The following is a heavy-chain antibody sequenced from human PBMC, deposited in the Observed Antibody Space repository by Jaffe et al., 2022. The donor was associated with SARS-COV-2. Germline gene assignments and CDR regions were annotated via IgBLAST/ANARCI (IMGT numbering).Heavy chain of an antibody. J-gene: IGHJ5*02. CDR3: ASTDGDDYGDYGGFDP. CDR2: IYYSGST. D-gene: IGHD4-17*01. V-gene: IGHV4-59*01. CDR1: GGSISSYY. Sequence: QVQLQESGPGLVKPSETLSLTCTVSGGSISSYYWSWIRQPPGKGLEWIGYIYYSGSTNYNPSLKSRVTISVDTSKNQFSLKLSSVTAADTAVYYCASTDGDDYGDYGGFDPWGQGTLVTVSS.